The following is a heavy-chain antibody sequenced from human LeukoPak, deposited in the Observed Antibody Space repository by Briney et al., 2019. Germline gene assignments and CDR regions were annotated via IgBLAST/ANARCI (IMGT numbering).Heavy chain of an antibody. D-gene: IGHD3-10*01. J-gene: IGHJ6*02. V-gene: IGHV4-34*01. CDR2: INHSGST. CDR1: GGSFSGYY. Sequence: SETLSLTCVVYGGSFSGYYWSWIRQPPGKGLEWIGEINHSGSTNYNPSLKSRVTISVDTSKNQFSLKLSSVTAADTAVYYCARDSRRLWFGDHKVYGMDVWGQGTTVTVSS. CDR3: ARDSRRLWFGDHKVYGMDV.